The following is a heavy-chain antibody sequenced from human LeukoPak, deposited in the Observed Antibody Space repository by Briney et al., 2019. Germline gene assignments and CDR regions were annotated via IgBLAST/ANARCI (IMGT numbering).Heavy chain of an antibody. J-gene: IGHJ6*02. CDR2: IKQDGSEK. D-gene: IGHD1-14*01. CDR3: ARDQITWAYNKQYGMDV. Sequence: GGSLRLSCAASGFAFSSYWMSWVRQAPGKGRGGVANIKQDGSEKYYVDSVKGRFTISRDNAKNSLYLQMNSLRAEDTAVYYCARDQITWAYNKQYGMDVWGQGTTVTVSS. V-gene: IGHV3-7*01. CDR1: GFAFSSYW.